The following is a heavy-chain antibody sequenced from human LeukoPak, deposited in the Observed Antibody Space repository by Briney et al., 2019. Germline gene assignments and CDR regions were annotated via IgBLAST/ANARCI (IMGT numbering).Heavy chain of an antibody. J-gene: IGHJ3*02. V-gene: IGHV3-30*03. CDR2: ISYDGSNK. CDR3: ASRDYVAGTWAFDI. CDR1: GFTFSSYS. D-gene: IGHD4-17*01. Sequence: GGSLRLSCAASGFTFSSYSMIWVRQAPGKGLEWVAVISYDGSNKYYADSVKGRFTISRDNSKNTLYLQMNSLRAEDTAVYYCASRDYVAGTWAFDIWGQGTMVTVSS.